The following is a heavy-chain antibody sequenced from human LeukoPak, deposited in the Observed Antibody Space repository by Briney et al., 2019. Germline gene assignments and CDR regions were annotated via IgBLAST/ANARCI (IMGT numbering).Heavy chain of an antibody. CDR2: IKSKTDGGTT. V-gene: IGHV3-15*01. J-gene: IGHJ4*02. CDR1: GFTFSNAW. D-gene: IGHD3-10*01. CDR3: TTAQVVRGVTHVDY. Sequence: TGGSLRLSCAASGFTFSNAWMSWVRQAPGKGLEWVGRIKSKTDGGTTDYAAPVKGRFTISRDDSKNTLYLQMNSLKTEDTAVYYCTTAQVVRGVTHVDYWGQGTLVTVSS.